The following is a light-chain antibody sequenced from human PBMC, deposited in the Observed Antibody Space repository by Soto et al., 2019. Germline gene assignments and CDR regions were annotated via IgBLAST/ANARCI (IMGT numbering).Light chain of an antibody. CDR2: GTS. CDR1: QNISRS. Sequence: EIAITQSPITLSQSPRERSTLSCMASQNISRSLAWYQQKPGQGPSLLIYGTSTRAGGVPARFSGSGSGTEFTLTISSLQPDDFATYYCQHYNSYSEAFGQGTKVDI. J-gene: IGKJ1*01. CDR3: QHYNSYSEA. V-gene: IGKV3-15*01.